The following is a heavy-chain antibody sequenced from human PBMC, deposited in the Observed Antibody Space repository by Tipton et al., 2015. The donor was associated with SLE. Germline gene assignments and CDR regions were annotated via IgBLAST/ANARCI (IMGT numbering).Heavy chain of an antibody. CDR2: IYSGGST. V-gene: IGHV3-23*03. J-gene: IGHJ6*02. CDR1: GFTFSSYA. Sequence: SLRLSCAASGFTFSSYAMSWVRQAPGKGLEWVSVIYSGGSTYYADSVKGRFTISRDNSKNTLYLQMNSLRAEDTAVYYCAKDLGATPYYYYGMDVWGQGTAVTVSS. D-gene: IGHD3-16*01. CDR3: AKDLGATPYYYYGMDV.